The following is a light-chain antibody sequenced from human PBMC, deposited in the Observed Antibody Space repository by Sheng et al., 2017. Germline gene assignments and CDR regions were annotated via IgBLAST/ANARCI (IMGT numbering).Light chain of an antibody. J-gene: IGLJ2*01. V-gene: IGLV6-57*01. CDR1: RGSIATNY. Sequence: NFMLTQPHSVSASPGETVTISCTRSRGSIATNYVQWYRQRPGRSPATVIYENNQRLSGVPDRFSGSIDTSSNSATLTISGLVTEDEADYYCQSYDSNRLVVFGGGTEADRP. CDR2: ENN. CDR3: QSYDSNRLVV.